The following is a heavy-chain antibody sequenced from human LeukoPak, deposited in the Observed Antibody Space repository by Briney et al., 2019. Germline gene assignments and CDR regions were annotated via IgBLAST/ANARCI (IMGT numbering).Heavy chain of an antibody. CDR2: IYTSGST. Sequence: SETLSLTCTVSGGSISSYYWSWIRQPPGKGLEWIGYIYTSGSTNYNPSLKSRVTLSVDPSNTQFSLKLSSVTAADAAVYYCARLERYYFDYWGQGTLVTVSS. J-gene: IGHJ4*02. CDR3: ARLERYYFDY. V-gene: IGHV4-4*09. CDR1: GGSISSYY.